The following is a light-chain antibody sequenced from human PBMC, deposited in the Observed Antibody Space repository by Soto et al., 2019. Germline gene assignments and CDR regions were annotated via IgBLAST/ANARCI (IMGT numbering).Light chain of an antibody. V-gene: IGKV3D-15*01. CDR2: DIS. CDR3: QQYNGWPLT. Sequence: EIVMTQSKATLSVSPGERGTIYCRASQSVSSNLAWYQQKPGQAPSLLIYDISARATGIPTRFSGSGSGTEFTLTISSLQSEDFAVYYCQQYNGWPLTFGGGTKVDIK. CDR1: QSVSSN. J-gene: IGKJ4*01.